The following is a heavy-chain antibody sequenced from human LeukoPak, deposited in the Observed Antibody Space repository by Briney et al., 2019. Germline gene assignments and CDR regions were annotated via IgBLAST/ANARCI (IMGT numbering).Heavy chain of an antibody. Sequence: SVKVSCKASGFTFTSSAVQWVRQARGQRLEWIGWIVVGSGNTNYAQKLQERVTITRDMSTSTAYMELSSLRSEDTAVYYCAAVGSPQTYYYDSSFDYWGQGTLVTVSS. CDR3: AAVGSPQTYYYDSSFDY. D-gene: IGHD3-22*01. J-gene: IGHJ4*02. CDR2: IVVGSGNT. V-gene: IGHV1-58*01. CDR1: GFTFTSSA.